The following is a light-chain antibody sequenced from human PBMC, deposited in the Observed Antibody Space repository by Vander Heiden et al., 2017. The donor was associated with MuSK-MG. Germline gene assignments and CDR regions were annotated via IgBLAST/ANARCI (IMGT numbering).Light chain of an antibody. CDR1: SSNIGSNY. CDR3: AAWDDSLSGWV. CDR2: RNN. J-gene: IGLJ3*02. Sequence: QSVLTQPPSASGTPGRRVTISCSGSSSNIGSNYEYWYHQLPGTAPNLLIYRNNQRPSGVPDRCSGSKSGTSASLAISGLRSEDEADYYCAAWDDSLSGWVFGGGTKLTVL. V-gene: IGLV1-47*01.